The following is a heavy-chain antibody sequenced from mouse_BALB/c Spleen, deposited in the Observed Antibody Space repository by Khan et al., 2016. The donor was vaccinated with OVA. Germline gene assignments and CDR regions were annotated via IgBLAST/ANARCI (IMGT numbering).Heavy chain of an antibody. CDR3: VREAYRYDEYYFDY. Sequence: EVELVESGGDLVKPGGSLKLSCAVSGFTFSNYVMSWVRQTPEKRLEWVASISSGGTPAYPDSLKGRFTISRDNARNIMYLQMSSLRSEDTAMYYCVREAYRYDEYYFDYWGQGTTLTVSS. V-gene: IGHV5-6-5*01. J-gene: IGHJ2*01. CDR1: GFTFSNYV. D-gene: IGHD2-14*01. CDR2: ISSGGTP.